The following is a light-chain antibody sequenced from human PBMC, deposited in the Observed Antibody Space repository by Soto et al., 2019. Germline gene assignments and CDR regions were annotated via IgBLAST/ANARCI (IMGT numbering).Light chain of an antibody. CDR3: QQSHSTPPA. Sequence: DIQMTQYPSSLSTSVGDRVTITCRTSQSVSTYLNWYQQRPGKAPKLLIYGASTLQSGVPSRFSGSGSGTDFTLAISSLQPEDFATYYCQQSHSTPPAFGQGTRLEI. J-gene: IGKJ5*01. CDR1: QSVSTY. CDR2: GAS. V-gene: IGKV1-39*01.